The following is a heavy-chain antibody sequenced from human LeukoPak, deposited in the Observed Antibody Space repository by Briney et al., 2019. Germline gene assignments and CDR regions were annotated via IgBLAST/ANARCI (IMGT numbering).Heavy chain of an antibody. CDR3: AKILKYYDSSPPDY. D-gene: IGHD3-22*01. V-gene: IGHV3-9*01. CDR1: GFIFNNYA. J-gene: IGHJ4*02. CDR2: ISWNSGSI. Sequence: GGSLRLSCAGSGFIFNNYAMHWVRQPPGKGLEWVSGISWNSGSIDYADSVKGRFTISRDNAKNTLYLQMNSLRAEDTAVYYCAKILKYYDSSPPDYWGQGTLVTVSS.